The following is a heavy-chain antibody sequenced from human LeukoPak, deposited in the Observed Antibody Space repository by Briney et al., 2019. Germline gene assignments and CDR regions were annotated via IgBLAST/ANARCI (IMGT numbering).Heavy chain of an antibody. CDR2: ISYDGSNK. CDR3: ACSTPYCSRTSCPKRH. CDR1: GFTFSSYA. V-gene: IGHV3-30-3*01. D-gene: IGHD2-2*01. J-gene: IGHJ4*02. Sequence: AGRSLRLSCAASGFTFSSYAMHWVRQAPGKGLEWVAVISYDGSNKYYADSVKGRFTISRDNSKNTLYLQMNSLRAEDTAAYYCACSTPYCSRTSCPKRHWGEGTLVTVSS.